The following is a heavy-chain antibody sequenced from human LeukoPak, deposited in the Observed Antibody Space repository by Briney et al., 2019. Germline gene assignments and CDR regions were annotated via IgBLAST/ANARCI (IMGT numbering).Heavy chain of an antibody. V-gene: IGHV1-2*02. CDR2: INPNSGGT. D-gene: IGHD2-2*01. CDR1: GYTFTSYA. CDR3: ASSCSSTSCYAPE. Sequence: ASVKVSCKASGYTFTSYAMNWVRQAPGQGLEWMGWINPNSGGTNYAQKFQGRVTMTRDTSISTAYMELSRLRSDDTAVYYCASSCSSTSCYAPEWGQGTLVTVSS. J-gene: IGHJ4*02.